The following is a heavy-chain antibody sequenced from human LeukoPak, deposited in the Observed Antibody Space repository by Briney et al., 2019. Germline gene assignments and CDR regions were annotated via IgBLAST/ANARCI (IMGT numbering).Heavy chain of an antibody. D-gene: IGHD2-15*01. J-gene: IGHJ6*02. V-gene: IGHV3-21*01. CDR1: GFTFSSYS. CDR3: ARDLGRSKYCSGGSCYGDYYYYGMDV. CDR2: VSTGSNYI. Sequence: PGGSLRLSCTASGFTFSSYSLNWVRQAPGKGLEWVSSVSTGSNYIYYADSVKGRFTISRDNDKNSLYLQMNSLRVEDTAVYYCARDLGRSKYCSGGSCYGDYYYYGMDVWGQGTTVTVSS.